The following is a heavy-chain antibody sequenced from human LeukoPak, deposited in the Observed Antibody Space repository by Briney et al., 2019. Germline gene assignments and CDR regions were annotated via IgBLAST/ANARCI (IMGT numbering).Heavy chain of an antibody. J-gene: IGHJ4*02. CDR2: VSSSGST. CDR1: GGSINSYY. D-gene: IGHD3-16*01. Sequence: SETXSLTCTVSGGSINSYYWNWLRQPPGKTLEWIGYVSSSGSTNYSPFFKSRLTISLDTSKNQFSLNLRSVTAADTAVYYCARTLKDAYLNAFGYWGQGTLVAVSS. CDR3: ARTLKDAYLNAFGY. V-gene: IGHV4-59*01.